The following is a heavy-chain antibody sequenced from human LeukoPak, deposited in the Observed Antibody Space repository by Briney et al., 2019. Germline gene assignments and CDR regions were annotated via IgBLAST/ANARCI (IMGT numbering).Heavy chain of an antibody. CDR1: GGSIDTNSYY. V-gene: IGHV4-39*01. Sequence: SETLSLTCTVSGGSIDTNSYYWGWIRQPPGRGLEWIGNIYYTGSAYYSPSRQSRVIISVDTSKNQFSLRLSSVTAADTAAYYCARHRNAYSDYWGQGILVTVSS. CDR2: IYYTGSA. J-gene: IGHJ4*02. D-gene: IGHD1-14*01. CDR3: ARHRNAYSDY.